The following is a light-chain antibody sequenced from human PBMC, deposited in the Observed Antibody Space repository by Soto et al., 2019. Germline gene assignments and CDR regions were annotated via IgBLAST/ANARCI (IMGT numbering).Light chain of an antibody. Sequence: DIVMTQSPDSLAVSLGERATINCKASQSVFYTSVNKDYLAWYQHKEGQPPKLLIYWASTRESGVPDRFSGSGSGTDFTLTIRNRQDEDVAVYFCQQYFATPRTFGQGTKVQLK. CDR1: QSVFYTSVNKDY. J-gene: IGKJ1*01. V-gene: IGKV4-1*01. CDR2: WAS. CDR3: QQYFATPRT.